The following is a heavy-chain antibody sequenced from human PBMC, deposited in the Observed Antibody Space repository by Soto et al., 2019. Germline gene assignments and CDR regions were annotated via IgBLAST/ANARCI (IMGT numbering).Heavy chain of an antibody. CDR2: IDPSDSNT. Sequence: EVQLVQSGAEVKKPGESLTISCKGSGFTFTNYWISWVRQMPGKGLEWMGRIDPSDSNTDYSPSFQGHVTSSADKSISTAYLQWSSLKASDTAMYYCARHGQSGYGADLWGQGTRVTVSS. CDR1: GFTFTNYW. V-gene: IGHV5-10-1*03. J-gene: IGHJ4*02. CDR3: ARHGQSGYGADL. D-gene: IGHD3-3*01.